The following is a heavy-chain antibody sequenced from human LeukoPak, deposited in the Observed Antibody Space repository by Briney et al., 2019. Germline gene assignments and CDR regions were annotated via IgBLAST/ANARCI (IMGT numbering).Heavy chain of an antibody. D-gene: IGHD1-26*01. Sequence: SETLSLTCSVSGGSIGTFHWHWIRQPPGKGLEWIGYIFTTEVTNYSPSLKSRVTISVDTSKNQFSLRLSSVTAADTAVSYCARSDGIVGEEAWFDPWGQGTLVTVSS. CDR2: IFTTEVT. CDR3: ARSDGIVGEEAWFDP. V-gene: IGHV4-4*09. CDR1: GGSIGTFH. J-gene: IGHJ5*02.